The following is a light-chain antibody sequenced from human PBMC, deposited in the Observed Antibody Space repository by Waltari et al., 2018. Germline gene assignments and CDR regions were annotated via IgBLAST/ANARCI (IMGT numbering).Light chain of an antibody. CDR2: EVS. CDR1: DSDVGPYDF. CDR3: SSYTTSSAPGV. J-gene: IGLJ1*01. Sequence: QSALTQPASVSGSPGQSITISCSGTDSDVGPYDFVSCYQQHPGKAPHLIIYEVSNRPSGISNRFSASKSGNTASLTISGLQAEDETDYYCSSYTTSSAPGVFGTGTRVTVL. V-gene: IGLV2-14*01.